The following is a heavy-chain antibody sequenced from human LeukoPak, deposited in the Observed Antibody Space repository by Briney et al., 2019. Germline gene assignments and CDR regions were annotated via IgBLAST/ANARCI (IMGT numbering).Heavy chain of an antibody. CDR3: ARKNIDRGFDP. Sequence: ASVKVSCKASGYTFTSYAINWVRQAAGQGLEWMGWLSPNNANTGYAQKFQGRVTMTSNTSISTAYMELSSLRSEDTAVYYCARKNIDRGFDPWGRGTLVTVSS. V-gene: IGHV1-8*01. D-gene: IGHD5-12*01. CDR1: GYTFTSYA. J-gene: IGHJ5*02. CDR2: LSPNNANT.